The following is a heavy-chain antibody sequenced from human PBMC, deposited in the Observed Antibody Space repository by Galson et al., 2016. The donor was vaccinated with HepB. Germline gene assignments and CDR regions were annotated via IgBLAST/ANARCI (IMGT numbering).Heavy chain of an antibody. Sequence: SETLSLTCTVSGGSISSHNYYWGWIRQPPGKGLEWIGSIYYSGSTYYNPSLKSRVTISVDTSKNQFSLKLSSVTAAETAVYYCARVRRYCSGGSCRHHFDYWGQGTLVTVSS. CDR2: IYYSGST. CDR1: GGSISSHNYY. V-gene: IGHV4-39*01. CDR3: ARVRRYCSGGSCRHHFDY. J-gene: IGHJ4*02. D-gene: IGHD2-15*01.